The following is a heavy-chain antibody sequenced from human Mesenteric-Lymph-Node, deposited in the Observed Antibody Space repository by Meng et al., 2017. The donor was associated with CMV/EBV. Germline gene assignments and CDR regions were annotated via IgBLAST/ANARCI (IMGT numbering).Heavy chain of an antibody. CDR1: GFSFDDYT. CDR2: ITWDGGRK. CDR3: PKDITAARYYYYHGMDV. Sequence: GESLKISCAASGFSFDDYTMHWVRQGPGKGLEWVSLITWDGGRKYYADSVKGRFTISRDNSKNSLYLQMNSLRTEDTALYYCPKDITAARYYYYHGMDVWGQGTTVTVSS. J-gene: IGHJ6*02. D-gene: IGHD6-6*01. V-gene: IGHV3-43*01.